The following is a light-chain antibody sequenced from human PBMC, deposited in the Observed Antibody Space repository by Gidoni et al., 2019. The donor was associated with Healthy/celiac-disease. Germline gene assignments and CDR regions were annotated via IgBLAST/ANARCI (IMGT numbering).Light chain of an antibody. CDR3: QQYNNWPGLT. CDR1: QSVSSN. V-gene: IGKV3-15*01. J-gene: IGKJ4*01. CDR2: GAS. Sequence: DIVMTQSPATLSVSPGERATLSCRASQSVSSNLAWYQQKPGQAPRLLIYGASTRATGIPARFSGSGSGTEFTLTISSLQSEDFAVYYCQQYNNWPGLTFGGGTKMEIK.